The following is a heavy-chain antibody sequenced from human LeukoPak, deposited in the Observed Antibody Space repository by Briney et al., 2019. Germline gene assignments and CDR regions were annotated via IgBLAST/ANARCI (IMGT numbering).Heavy chain of an antibody. CDR1: GASFSTFY. D-gene: IGHD3-22*01. CDR3: ARTLTNYYGRYDYYSNWFDP. J-gene: IGHJ5*02. V-gene: IGHV4-59*01. Sequence: SETLSLTCTVSGASFSTFYWSWIRQPPGKGLEWIGYIYYSGSANYNPSLKSRVTISVDTSKNQFSLRLTPVTAADTALYFCARTLTNYYGRYDYYSNWFDPWGQGTLVTVSS. CDR2: IYYSGSA.